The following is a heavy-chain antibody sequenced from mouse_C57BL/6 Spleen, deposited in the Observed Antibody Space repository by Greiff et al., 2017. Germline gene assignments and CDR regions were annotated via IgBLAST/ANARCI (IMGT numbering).Heavy chain of an antibody. J-gene: IGHJ1*03. CDR3: ARQYGSSYGWYFDV. V-gene: IGHV5-12*01. CDR1: GFTFSDYY. D-gene: IGHD1-1*01. Sequence: DVQLVESGGGLVQPGGSLKLSCAASGFTFSDYYMYWVRQTPEKRLEWVAYSSNGGGSTYYPDTVKGRLTISRDNAKNTLYLQMSRLKSEDTAMYYCARQYGSSYGWYFDVWGTGTTVTVSS. CDR2: SSNGGGST.